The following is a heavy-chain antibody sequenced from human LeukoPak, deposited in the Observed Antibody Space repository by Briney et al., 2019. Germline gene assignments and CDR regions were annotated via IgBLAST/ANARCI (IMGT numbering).Heavy chain of an antibody. Sequence: SETLSLTCTVSGDSISSSSYYWGWIRKPPGKGLEWLVSIYCSGSTYYHPSRQSQLTISLYTSKNQFSLKLRSVTAPDTDVYYCARQKWELLRYCDYWGQGTLVTVSS. CDR2: IYCSGST. V-gene: IGHV4-39*01. J-gene: IGHJ4*02. CDR1: GDSISSSSYY. D-gene: IGHD1-26*01. CDR3: ARQKWELLRYCDY.